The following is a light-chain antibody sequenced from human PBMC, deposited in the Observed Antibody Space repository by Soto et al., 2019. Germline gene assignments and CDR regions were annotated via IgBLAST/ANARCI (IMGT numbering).Light chain of an antibody. CDR1: LTVSDNY. CDR2: GAS. CDR3: QQYGSSPTWT. J-gene: IGKJ1*01. Sequence: EIVLTQSPGTLSLSPGERATLSCRASLTVSDNYLAWYQQKAGQVPRLVIYGASSRATGIPDRFSASGSGTDFTLTISRLEPEDFAVYYCQQYGSSPTWTFGQGTKVDIK. V-gene: IGKV3-20*01.